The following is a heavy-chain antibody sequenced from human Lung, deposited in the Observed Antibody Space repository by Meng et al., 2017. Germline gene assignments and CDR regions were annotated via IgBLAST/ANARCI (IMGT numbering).Heavy chain of an antibody. Sequence: QLHLQESGPGLVKPSETLSLTCTISGGSITNTSSYWGWVRQHPGKGLEWIGSIYYRGSTNYNPSLKSRISMSVDMSKNQFSLKVNSVTAADTAIYYCVISSHNWGQGTLVTVSS. D-gene: IGHD3-3*02. CDR1: GGSITNTSSY. CDR3: VISSHN. CDR2: IYYRGST. V-gene: IGHV4-39*07. J-gene: IGHJ4*02.